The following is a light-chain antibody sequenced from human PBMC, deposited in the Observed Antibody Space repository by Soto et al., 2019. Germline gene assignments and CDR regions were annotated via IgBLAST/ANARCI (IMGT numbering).Light chain of an antibody. V-gene: IGKV3-15*01. CDR1: QSVSSN. Sequence: RVMTHSPATLSFSPGERATLSCSASQSVSSNLAWYQQKPGQAPRLLIYAASSRATGIPARFSGSGSGTEFTLTISGLQSEDFAVYYCQPYNKWPRKFGQGTKV. CDR3: QPYNKWPRK. J-gene: IGKJ1*01. CDR2: AAS.